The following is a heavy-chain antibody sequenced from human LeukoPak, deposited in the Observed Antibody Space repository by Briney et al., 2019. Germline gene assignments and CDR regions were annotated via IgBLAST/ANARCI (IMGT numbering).Heavy chain of an antibody. CDR1: GGSISSYY. CDR3: ARVLGMYYYHYGMDV. V-gene: IGHV4-59*01. Sequence: SETLSLTCTVSGGSISSYYWSWIRQPPGKGLEWIGYIYYSGSTNYNPSLKSRVTISVDTSKNQFSLKLSSVIAADTAVYYCARVLGMYYYHYGMDVWGQGTTVTVSS. CDR2: IYYSGST. D-gene: IGHD7-27*01. J-gene: IGHJ6*02.